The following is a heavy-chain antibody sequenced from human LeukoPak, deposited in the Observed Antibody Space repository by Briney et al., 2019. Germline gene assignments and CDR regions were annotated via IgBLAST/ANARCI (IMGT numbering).Heavy chain of an antibody. V-gene: IGHV3-21*01. CDR2: ISSSSSYI. CDR3: ARDSGNSWYNWFDP. D-gene: IGHD3-9*01. Sequence: PGGSLRLSCAASGFTFSIYEMNWARQAPGKGLEWVSSISSSSSYIYYADSVKGRFTISRDNAKNSLYLQMNSLRAEDTAVYYCARDSGNSWYNWFDPWGQGTLVTVSS. J-gene: IGHJ5*02. CDR1: GFTFSIYE.